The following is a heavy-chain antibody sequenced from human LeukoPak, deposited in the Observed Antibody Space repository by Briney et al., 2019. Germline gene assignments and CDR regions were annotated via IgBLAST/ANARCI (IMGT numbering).Heavy chain of an antibody. V-gene: IGHV3-21*01. CDR3: SRVLYSSGWVFGGYCAMDV. J-gene: IGHJ6*02. D-gene: IGHD6-19*01. Sequence: GGSLRLSCAASGFTFNSYSMNWVRQAPGKGLEWVSSIESSSTYIYYADSVKGRFTVSRNNAENSLYLQMNSLRAEDTAVYYCSRVLYSSGWVFGGYCAMDVWGQGTTVTVSS. CDR2: IESSSTYI. CDR1: GFTFNSYS.